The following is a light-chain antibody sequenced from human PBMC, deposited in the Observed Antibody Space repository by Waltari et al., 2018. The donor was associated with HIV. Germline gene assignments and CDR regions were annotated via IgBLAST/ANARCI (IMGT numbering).Light chain of an antibody. CDR1: QRVSSGY. CDR2: GES. V-gene: IGKV3-20*01. CDR3: QQFYRPPYT. J-gene: IGKJ2*01. Sequence: TVLTQSPGTLSFSPGQRATISCSASQRVSSGYLAWYQQKPGQAPRLFIFGESSRATGVPDRFSGSGSGTDFTLTIDRLEPEDFAVYYCQQFYRPPYTFGQGTKLEIK.